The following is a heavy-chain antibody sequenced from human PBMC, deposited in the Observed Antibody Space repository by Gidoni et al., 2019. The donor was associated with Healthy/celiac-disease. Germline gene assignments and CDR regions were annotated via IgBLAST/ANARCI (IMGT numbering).Heavy chain of an antibody. CDR2: INPNSGGT. Sequence: QVPLVQSGAEVKKPGASVKVSCKASGYPFTGYYMHWVRQAPGQGLEWMGWINPNSGGTNYAQKVQGRVTMTRDTSISTAYMELSRLRSDDTAVYYCARAGSGGMDVWGQGTTVTVSS. CDR1: GYPFTGYY. CDR3: ARAGSGGMDV. J-gene: IGHJ6*02. D-gene: IGHD3-10*01. V-gene: IGHV1-2*02.